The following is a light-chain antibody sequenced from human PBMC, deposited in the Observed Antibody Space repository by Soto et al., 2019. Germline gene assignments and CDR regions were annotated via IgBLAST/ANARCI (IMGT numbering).Light chain of an antibody. J-gene: IGLJ3*02. CDR2: GDS. CDR1: NIVTKG. CDR3: QVWDTSSAHPGV. V-gene: IGLV3-21*02. Sequence: SYELTQPPSVSVAPGQTASITCVGTNIVTKGVHWYQHKPGQAPVLVVFGDSDRPSGIPDRFSGSHSGNTATLTISRVEAGDEADYSCQVWDTSSAHPGVFGGGTKVTVL.